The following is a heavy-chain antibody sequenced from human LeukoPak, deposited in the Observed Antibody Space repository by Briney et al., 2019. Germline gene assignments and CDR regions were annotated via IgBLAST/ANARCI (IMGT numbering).Heavy chain of an antibody. CDR3: ARDSGAFDI. J-gene: IGHJ3*02. CDR2: IKQDGSEK. CDR1: GFTFSGYW. V-gene: IGHV3-7*01. D-gene: IGHD3-10*01. Sequence: GGSLRLSCVASSGFTFSGYWMTWVRQAPGKGLEWVANIKQDGSEKYYVDSVKGRFTISRDNTKNSLYLQMNSLRAEDTSVYYCARDSGAFDIWGQGTMVTVSS.